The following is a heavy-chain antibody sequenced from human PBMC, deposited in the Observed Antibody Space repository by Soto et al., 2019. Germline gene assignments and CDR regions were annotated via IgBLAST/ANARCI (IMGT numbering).Heavy chain of an antibody. D-gene: IGHD3-16*01. J-gene: IGHJ4*02. CDR3: ARDRWGLVGGDY. CDR2: IIYDGGIT. CDR1: GFDFSSYW. V-gene: IGHV3-74*01. Sequence: EVQLVESGGGLVQPGGSLRISCAASGFDFSSYWMHWVRQAPGEGPVWVSRIIYDGGITNYVDSVKGRFTMSRDNDKNTVFLQMNSLRAEDTAVYYCARDRWGLVGGDYWGQGTLVIVSS.